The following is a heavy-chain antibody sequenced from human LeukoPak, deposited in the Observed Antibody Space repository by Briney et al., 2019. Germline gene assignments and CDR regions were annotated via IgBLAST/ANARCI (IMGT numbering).Heavy chain of an antibody. CDR2: ISSSSSYI. D-gene: IGHD6-13*01. V-gene: IGHV3-21*01. CDR3: ARDRVAAAADYYYYYMDV. Sequence: GGSLRLPCAASVFTFSSYSMNWVRQAPGKGREWVSSISSSSSYIYYADSVKGRFTISRDNDKNSLYLQMNSLRAEDTAVYYCARDRVAAAADYYYYYMDVWGKGTTVTVSS. J-gene: IGHJ6*03. CDR1: VFTFSSYS.